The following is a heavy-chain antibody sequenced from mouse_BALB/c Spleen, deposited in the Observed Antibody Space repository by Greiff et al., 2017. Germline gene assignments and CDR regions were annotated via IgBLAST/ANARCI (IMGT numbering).Heavy chain of an antibody. CDR2: INSNGGST. V-gene: IGHV5-6-3*01. J-gene: IGHJ3*01. D-gene: IGHD2-4*01. CDR1: GFTFSSYG. CDR3: ARGYYDYDGTWFAY. Sequence: EVKLMESGGGLVQPGGSLKLSCAASGFTFSSYGMSWVRQTPDKRLELVATINSNGGSTYYPDSVKGRFTISRDNAKNTLYLQMSSLKSEDTAMYYCARGYYDYDGTWFAYWGQGTLVTVSA.